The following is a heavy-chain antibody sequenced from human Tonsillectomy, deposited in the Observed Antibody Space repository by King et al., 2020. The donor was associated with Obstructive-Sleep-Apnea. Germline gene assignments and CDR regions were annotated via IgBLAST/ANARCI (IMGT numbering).Heavy chain of an antibody. D-gene: IGHD3-10*01. CDR3: AGITMVRGVIGY. V-gene: IGHV3-7*03. Sequence: VQLVESGGGLVQPGGSLRLSCAASGFTFSSYCMSWVRQAPGKGLEWVANIKQDGSEKYYLDSVEGRFTISKDNAKNSLYLQMNSLRAEDTAVYYCAGITMVRGVIGYWGQGTLVTVSS. CDR2: IKQDGSEK. CDR1: GFTFSSYC. J-gene: IGHJ4*02.